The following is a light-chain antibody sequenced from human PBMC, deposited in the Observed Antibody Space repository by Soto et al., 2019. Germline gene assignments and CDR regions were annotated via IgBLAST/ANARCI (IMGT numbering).Light chain of an antibody. J-gene: IGLJ2*01. V-gene: IGLV2-8*01. CDR2: EVS. CDR1: SSDVGGYNY. CDR3: SSYAGSNNPHVV. Sequence: QSVLTQPPSASGSPGQSVTISCTGTSSDVGGYNYVSWYQQHPGKAPKLMIYEVSKRPSGVPDRFSGSKSGNTASLTVSGLQAEDEAYYYCSSYAGSNNPHVVFGGGTKLTVL.